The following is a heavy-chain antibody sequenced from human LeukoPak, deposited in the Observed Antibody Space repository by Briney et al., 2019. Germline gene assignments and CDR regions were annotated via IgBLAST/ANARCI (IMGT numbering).Heavy chain of an antibody. V-gene: IGHV1-2*02. CDR1: GYTFTGYY. CDR2: INPNSGGT. Sequence: ASVKVSCKASGYTFTGYYMHWVRQAPGQGLEWMGWINPNSGGTNYAQKFQGRVTMTRDTSISTAYMELSRLRSDDTAVYYCAKDFSSWGPSGMDVWGQGTTVAVSS. J-gene: IGHJ6*02. CDR3: AKDFSSWGPSGMDV. D-gene: IGHD1-26*01.